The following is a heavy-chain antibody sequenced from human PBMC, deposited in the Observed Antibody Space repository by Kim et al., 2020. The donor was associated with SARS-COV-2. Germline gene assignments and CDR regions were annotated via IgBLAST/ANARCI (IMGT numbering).Heavy chain of an antibody. CDR2: LIPLFGTP. Sequence: SVKVSCKASGGSFSSYAISWVRQAPGQGLEWMGGLIPLFGTPNYAQKFQGRVTITADKSTSTAYMDLSSLRSEDTAVYYCARSAYCTSPSCYNWFDPWGQGTLVTVSS. J-gene: IGHJ5*02. D-gene: IGHD2-2*01. CDR3: ARSAYCTSPSCYNWFDP. CDR1: GGSFSSYA. V-gene: IGHV1-69*06.